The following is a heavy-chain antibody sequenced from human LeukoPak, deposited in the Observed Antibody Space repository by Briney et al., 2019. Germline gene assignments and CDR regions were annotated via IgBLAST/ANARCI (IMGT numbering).Heavy chain of an antibody. CDR1: GFTFSSFG. Sequence: GKSLRLSCAASGFTFSSFGMHWVRQAPGKGLECVAVISHDGISKYYADSVKGRFTISRDNSKNTLYLQMISLRAEDTAMYYCVKSGADYGDYFGFFDFWGQGTLVTVSS. CDR2: ISHDGISK. V-gene: IGHV3-30*18. J-gene: IGHJ4*02. D-gene: IGHD4-17*01. CDR3: VKSGADYGDYFGFFDF.